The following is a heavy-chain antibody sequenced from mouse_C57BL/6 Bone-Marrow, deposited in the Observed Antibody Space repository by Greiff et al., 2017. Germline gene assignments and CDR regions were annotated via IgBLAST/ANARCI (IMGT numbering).Heavy chain of an antibody. D-gene: IGHD1-1*01. Sequence: VQLVESGAELARPGASVKLSCKASGYTFTSYGISWVKQRTGQGLEWIGEIYPRSGNTYYNEKFKGKATLTADKSSSTAYMELRRLTSEDSAVYFCARSKDYFGIRYFDVWGTATTVTFSS. V-gene: IGHV1-81*01. CDR2: IYPRSGNT. CDR1: GYTFTSYG. CDR3: ARSKDYFGIRYFDV. J-gene: IGHJ1*03.